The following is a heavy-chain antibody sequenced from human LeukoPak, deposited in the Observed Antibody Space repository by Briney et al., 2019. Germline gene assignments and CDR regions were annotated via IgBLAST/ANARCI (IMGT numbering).Heavy chain of an antibody. J-gene: IGHJ3*02. CDR1: GFTFSSYW. Sequence: GGSLRLSCAASGFTFSSYWMSWVRQAPGKGLEWVANIKQDGSEKYYVDSVKGRFTISRENAKNSLYLQMNSLRAGDTAVYYCARVASGSSDAFDIWGQGTMVTVSS. V-gene: IGHV3-7*01. CDR2: IKQDGSEK. CDR3: ARVASGSSDAFDI. D-gene: IGHD2-2*01.